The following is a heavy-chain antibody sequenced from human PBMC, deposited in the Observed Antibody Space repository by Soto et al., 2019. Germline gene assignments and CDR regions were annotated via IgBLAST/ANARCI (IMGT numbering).Heavy chain of an antibody. V-gene: IGHV4-61*01. D-gene: IGHD6-19*01. CDR1: GGSVSSGSYY. CDR2: IYYSGST. CDR3: ARTGGWSPDEPFDY. J-gene: IGHJ4*02. Sequence: PSETLSLTCTVSGGSVSSGSYYWSWIRQPPGKGLEWIGYIYYSGSTNYSPSLKSRVTISVDTSKNQFSLKLSSVTAADTAVYYCARTGGWSPDEPFDYWGQGTLVTVSS.